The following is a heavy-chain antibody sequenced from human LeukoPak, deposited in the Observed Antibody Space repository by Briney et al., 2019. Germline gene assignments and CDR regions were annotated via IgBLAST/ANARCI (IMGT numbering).Heavy chain of an antibody. CDR2: IWYDGSNK. Sequence: GGSLRLSCAASGFTFSSYGMHWVRQAPGKGLEWVAVIWYDGSNKYYADSVKGRFTISRDNSKNTLYLQMNSLRAEDTAVYYCARDRVAFDYVWGSSDYWGQGTLVTVSS. CDR3: ARDRVAFDYVWGSSDY. D-gene: IGHD3-16*01. CDR1: GFTFSSYG. V-gene: IGHV3-33*08. J-gene: IGHJ4*02.